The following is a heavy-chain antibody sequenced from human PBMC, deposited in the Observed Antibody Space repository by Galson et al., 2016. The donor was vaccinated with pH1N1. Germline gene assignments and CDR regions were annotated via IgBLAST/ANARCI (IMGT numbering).Heavy chain of an antibody. CDR3: ARDSKGGIPFHY. CDR2: INPNSDVT. CDR1: GYTFTDYH. Sequence: SVKVSCKASGYTFTDYHIHWVRQAPGKGLEWMGWINPNSDVTKYAQKFQDRVTMTRDTSINTAYMELSGLTSGDTAVYYCARDSKGGIPFHYWGQGTLVTLSS. D-gene: IGHD1-26*01. J-gene: IGHJ4*02. V-gene: IGHV1-2*02.